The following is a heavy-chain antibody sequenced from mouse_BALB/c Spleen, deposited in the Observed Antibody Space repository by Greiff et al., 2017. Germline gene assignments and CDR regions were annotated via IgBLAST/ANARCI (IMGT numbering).Heavy chain of an antibody. CDR1: GFAFSSYD. J-gene: IGHJ3*01. Sequence: DVMLVESGGGLVKPGGSLKLSCAASGFAFSSYDMSWVRQTPEKRLEWVAYISSGGGSTYYPDTVKGRFTISRDNAKNTLYLQMSSLKSEDTAMYYCARQGGNAAWFAYWGQGTLVTVSA. CDR3: ARQGGNAAWFAY. V-gene: IGHV5-12-1*01. D-gene: IGHD2-1*01. CDR2: ISSGGGST.